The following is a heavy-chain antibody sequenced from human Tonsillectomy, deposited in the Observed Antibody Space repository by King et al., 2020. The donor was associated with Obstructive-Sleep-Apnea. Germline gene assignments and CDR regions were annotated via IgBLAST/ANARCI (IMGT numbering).Heavy chain of an antibody. V-gene: IGHV5-10-1*01. CDR1: GYTFTNYW. CDR2: IDPSDSYT. D-gene: IGHD5-24*01. Sequence: QLVQSGAEVKKPRESLRISCKGSGYTFTNYWISWVRQMPGKGLEWMGRIDPSDSYTNYSPSLQGHVTMSADKSISTAYLHWGSLKASDTAIYYCSRLQWVMRDGYNSYRFDPWGQGTLVTVSA. CDR3: SRLQWVMRDGYNSYRFDP. J-gene: IGHJ5*02.